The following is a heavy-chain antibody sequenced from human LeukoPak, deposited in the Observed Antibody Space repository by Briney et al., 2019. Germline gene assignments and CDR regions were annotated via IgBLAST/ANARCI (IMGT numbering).Heavy chain of an antibody. CDR2: INPNSGGT. Sequence: EASVKVSCKASGYTFTGYYMHWVRQAPGQGLEWMGWINPNSGGTNYAQKFQGRVTMTRDTSISTAYMELSRLRSDDTAVYYCARVGYYYDSSGYYWRYWGQGTLVTVSS. V-gene: IGHV1-2*02. CDR3: ARVGYYYDSSGYYWRY. CDR1: GYTFTGYY. D-gene: IGHD3-22*01. J-gene: IGHJ4*02.